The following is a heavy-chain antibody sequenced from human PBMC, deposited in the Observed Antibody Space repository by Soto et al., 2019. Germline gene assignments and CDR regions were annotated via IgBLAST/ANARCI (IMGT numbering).Heavy chain of an antibody. V-gene: IGHV3-74*01. J-gene: IGHJ6*02. CDR3: ARVGDYWDNYYGMDV. D-gene: IGHD4-17*01. Sequence: EVQLVESGGGLVQPGGSLRLSCAASGFTFSSYWMHWVRQAPGKGLVWVSRINSDGSSTSYADSVKGRFTISRDNAKNTLYLQMNSLRAEDTAVYYCARVGDYWDNYYGMDVWGQGTTVTVSS. CDR2: INSDGSST. CDR1: GFTFSSYW.